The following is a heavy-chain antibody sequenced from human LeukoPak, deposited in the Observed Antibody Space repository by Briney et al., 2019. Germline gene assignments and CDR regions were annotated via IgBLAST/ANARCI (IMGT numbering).Heavy chain of an antibody. CDR2: IWYDGSIK. V-gene: IGHV3-33*06. Sequence: GGSLRLSCAASGFTFSSYGMHWVRQAPGKGLEWVAVIWYDGSIKYYGDSVKGRFTISRDNSKNTLYLQMNSLSAEDTAVYYCAKSRGYYYEKSGPADYWGQGTLVTVSS. D-gene: IGHD3-22*01. J-gene: IGHJ4*02. CDR1: GFTFSSYG. CDR3: AKSRGYYYEKSGPADY.